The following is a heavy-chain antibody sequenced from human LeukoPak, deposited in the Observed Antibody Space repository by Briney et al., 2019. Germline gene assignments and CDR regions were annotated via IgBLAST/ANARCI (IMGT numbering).Heavy chain of an antibody. D-gene: IGHD3-22*01. CDR2: ISAYNGNT. Sequence: GASVKVSCKASGYTFTSYGISWVRQAPGQGLEWMGWISAYNGNTNYAQKLQGRVTMTTDTSTSTAYMELRSLRSDDTAVYYCARDEYYYDSSGYYYDYWGQGTLVTVSS. CDR1: GYTFTSYG. V-gene: IGHV1-18*01. J-gene: IGHJ4*02. CDR3: ARDEYYYDSSGYYYDY.